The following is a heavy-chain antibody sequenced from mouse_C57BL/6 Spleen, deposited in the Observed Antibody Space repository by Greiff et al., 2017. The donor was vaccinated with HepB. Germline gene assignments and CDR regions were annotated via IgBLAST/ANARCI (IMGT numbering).Heavy chain of an antibody. Sequence: QVQLKESGPGILQSSQTLSLTCSFSGFSLSTSGMGVSWIRQPSGKGLEWLAHIYWDDDKRYNPSLKSRLTISKDTSRNQVFLKITSVDTADTATYYCARSYYGSRGSYFDYWGQGTTLTVSS. D-gene: IGHD1-1*01. V-gene: IGHV8-12*01. CDR2: IYWDDDK. J-gene: IGHJ2*01. CDR1: GFSLSTSGMG. CDR3: ARSYYGSRGSYFDY.